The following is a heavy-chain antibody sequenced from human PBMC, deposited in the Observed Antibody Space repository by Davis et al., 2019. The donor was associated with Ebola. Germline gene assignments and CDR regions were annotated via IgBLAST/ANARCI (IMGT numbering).Heavy chain of an antibody. J-gene: IGHJ4*02. D-gene: IGHD6-13*01. CDR3: ARGPIGQQLLSWFDY. CDR1: GYTFTSYY. V-gene: IGHV1-46*01. CDR2: INPSGGST. Sequence: ASVKVSCKASGYTFTSYYMHWVRQAPGQGLEWMGIINPSGGSTSYAQKFQGRVTMTRDTSTSTVYMELSSLRSEDTAVYYCARGPIGQQLLSWFDYWGQGTLVTVSS.